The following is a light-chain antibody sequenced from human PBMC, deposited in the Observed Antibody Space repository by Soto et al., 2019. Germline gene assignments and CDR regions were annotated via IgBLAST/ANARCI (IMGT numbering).Light chain of an antibody. CDR3: QQYNNWPPT. V-gene: IGKV3-15*01. CDR1: QSVSSN. CDR2: CAS. J-gene: IGKJ1*01. Sequence: EIVMTQSPATLSVSPGERATLSCRASQSVSSNLAWYQQKPGQAPRLLIYCASTRRTGITARFSGSGSGTEVTLTIISLQSEDFAVYYCQQYNNWPPTFGQGTKVEIK.